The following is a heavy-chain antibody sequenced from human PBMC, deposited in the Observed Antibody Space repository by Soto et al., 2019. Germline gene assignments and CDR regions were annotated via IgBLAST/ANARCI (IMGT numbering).Heavy chain of an antibody. D-gene: IGHD3-3*01. J-gene: IGHJ5*02. CDR1: GYTFTSYY. CDR3: ARDGYDFWSGYSYNWFDP. V-gene: IGHV1-46*01. Sequence: GTSVKVSCKASGYTFTSYYMHWVRQAPGQGLEWMGIINPSGGSTSYAQKFQGRVTMTRDTSTSTVYMELSSLRSEDTAVYYCARDGYDFWSGYSYNWFDPWGQGTLVTVSS. CDR2: INPSGGST.